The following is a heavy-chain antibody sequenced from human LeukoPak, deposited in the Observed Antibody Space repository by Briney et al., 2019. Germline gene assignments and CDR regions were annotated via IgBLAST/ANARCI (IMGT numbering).Heavy chain of an antibody. V-gene: IGHV3-23*01. J-gene: IGHJ4*02. D-gene: IGHD3-10*01. CDR2: ISGSGGST. Sequence: GGSLRLSCAASGFTFSSCAMTWVRQAPGKGLEWVSTISGSGGSTYYADSVKGRFTISRDNSKHTLHLQMSSLRAEDTAVYYCAKANYGSGTHIFDYWGQGTLVTVSS. CDR1: GFTFSSCA. CDR3: AKANYGSGTHIFDY.